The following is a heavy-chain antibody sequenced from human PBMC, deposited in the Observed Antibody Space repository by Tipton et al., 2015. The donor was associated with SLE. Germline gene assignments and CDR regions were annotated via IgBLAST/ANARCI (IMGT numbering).Heavy chain of an antibody. CDR1: GGSISSYY. Sequence: TLSLTCTVTGGSISSYYWSWIRQSPGKGLEWIGFIYYTGSTTYNPSLKSRVTISVDMSKKQVSLKLTSVTAADTAVYYSARTSHYYDSSGYEWFDPWGQGTLVTVSS. D-gene: IGHD3-22*01. J-gene: IGHJ5*02. V-gene: IGHV4-59*01. CDR2: IYYTGST. CDR3: ARTSHYYDSSGYEWFDP.